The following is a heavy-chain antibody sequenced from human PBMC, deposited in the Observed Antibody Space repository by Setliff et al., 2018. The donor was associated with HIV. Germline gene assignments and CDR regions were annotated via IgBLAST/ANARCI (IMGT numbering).Heavy chain of an antibody. CDR1: GGSISSSNYY. CDR2: IYYSGST. D-gene: IGHD1-26*01. J-gene: IGHJ4*02. CDR3: ARHRDGGTYPLDY. Sequence: SETLSLTCTVSGGSISSSNYYWGWIRQPPGKGLEWIGSIYYSGSTRYNPSLKSRVTISLDTSKNRFSLQLTSVTAADTAVYYCARHRDGGTYPLDYWGQGTLVTVSS. V-gene: IGHV4-39*01.